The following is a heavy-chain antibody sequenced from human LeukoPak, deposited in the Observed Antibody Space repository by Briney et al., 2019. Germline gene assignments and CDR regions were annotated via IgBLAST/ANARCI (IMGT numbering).Heavy chain of an antibody. D-gene: IGHD5-12*01. Sequence: PGGSLRLSCGASGFTLSSNWMTWVRQAPGRGREWVASIKQDGSVKYYVDSVKGRFTISRDNARNSLSLQMNSLGVEDTAVYFCARWGQTSGYYYVDNWGQGTLVTVSS. V-gene: IGHV3-7*01. CDR2: IKQDGSVK. CDR1: GFTLSSNW. J-gene: IGHJ4*02. CDR3: ARWGQTSGYYYVDN.